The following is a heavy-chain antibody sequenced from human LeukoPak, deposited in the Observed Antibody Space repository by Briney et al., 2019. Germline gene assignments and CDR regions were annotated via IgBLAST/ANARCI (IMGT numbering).Heavy chain of an antibody. V-gene: IGHV4-39*07. D-gene: IGHD3-10*01. CDR1: GGSISSSSYY. J-gene: IGHJ4*02. Sequence: SETLSLTCTVSGGSISSSSYYWGWIRQPPGKGLEWIGSIYYSGSTYYNPSLKSRVTISVDTSKNQFSLKLSSVTAADTAVYYCARGLYGSGSYYNDWGQGTLVTVSS. CDR3: ARGLYGSGSYYND. CDR2: IYYSGST.